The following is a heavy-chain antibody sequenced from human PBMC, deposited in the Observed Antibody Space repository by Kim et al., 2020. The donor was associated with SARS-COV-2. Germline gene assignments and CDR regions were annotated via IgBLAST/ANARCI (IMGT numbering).Heavy chain of an antibody. CDR1: GGSFSGYY. J-gene: IGHJ4*02. V-gene: IGHV4-34*01. Sequence: SETLSLTCAVYGGSFSGYYWSWIRQPPGKGLEWIGEINHSGSTNYNPSLKSRVTISVDTTKNQFSLELSSVTAADTAVYYCARLGGVTFGGARLRPFDSGGPGTPVTLSS. CDR2: INHSGST. CDR3: ARLGGVTFGGARLRPFDS. D-gene: IGHD3-16*01.